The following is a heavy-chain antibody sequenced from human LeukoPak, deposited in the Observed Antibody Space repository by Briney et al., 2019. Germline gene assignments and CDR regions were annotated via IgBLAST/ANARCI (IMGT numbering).Heavy chain of an antibody. J-gene: IGHJ4*02. V-gene: IGHV1-69*04. CDR1: GGTFSSYA. CDR3: ARDYYDYVWGSYRYASNY. D-gene: IGHD3-16*02. Sequence: ASVKVSCKASGGTFSSYAISWVRQAPGQGLEWMGRIIPILGIANYAQEFQGRVTITADKSTSTAYMELSSLRSEDTAVYYCARDYYDYVWGSYRYASNYWGQGTLVTVSS. CDR2: IIPILGIA.